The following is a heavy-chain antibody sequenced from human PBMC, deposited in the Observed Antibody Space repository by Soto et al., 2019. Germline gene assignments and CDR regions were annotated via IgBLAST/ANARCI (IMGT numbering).Heavy chain of an antibody. Sequence: EVQLVESGGGLVKPGGSLRLSCAASGFTFSSYSMNWVRQAPGKGLEWVSSISSSSSYIYYADSVKGRFTISRDNAKNSLYLKMNSLRAEDTAVYYCARVKDHSSGWGGGAFDIWGQGTMVTVSS. CDR1: GFTFSSYS. CDR3: ARVKDHSSGWGGGAFDI. V-gene: IGHV3-21*01. J-gene: IGHJ3*02. CDR2: ISSSSSYI. D-gene: IGHD6-19*01.